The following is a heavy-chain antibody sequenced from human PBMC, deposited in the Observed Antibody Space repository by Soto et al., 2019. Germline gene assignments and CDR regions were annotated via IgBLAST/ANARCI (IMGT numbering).Heavy chain of an antibody. CDR2: ISSGGNTI. V-gene: IGHV3-48*03. CDR1: GFTFSSFE. CDR3: ARTAVGWRYYGMDV. D-gene: IGHD2-15*01. J-gene: IGHJ6*02. Sequence: EVQLVESGGGLVQPGGSLRLSCAASGFTFSSFEMNWVRQAPGKGLEWVSCISSGGNTIYYADSGKGRFTISRDNAKNSRYLQMNRLRAEDTAVYYCARTAVGWRYYGMDVWGQGTTVTVSS.